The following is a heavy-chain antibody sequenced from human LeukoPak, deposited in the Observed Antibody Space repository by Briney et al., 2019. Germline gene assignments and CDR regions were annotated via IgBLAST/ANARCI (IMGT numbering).Heavy chain of an antibody. D-gene: IGHD1-26*01. CDR2: IYYSGST. Sequence: SETLSLTCTVSGGSISSSSYYWGLIRQPPGKGLEWIGSIYYSGSTYYNPSLKSRVTISVDTSKNQFSLKLSSVTAADTAVYYCARVEWELLDYWGQGTLVTVSS. J-gene: IGHJ4*02. CDR1: GGSISSSSYY. CDR3: ARVEWELLDY. V-gene: IGHV4-39*01.